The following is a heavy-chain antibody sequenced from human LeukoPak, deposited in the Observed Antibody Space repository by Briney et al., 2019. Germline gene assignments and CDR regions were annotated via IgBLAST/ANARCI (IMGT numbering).Heavy chain of an antibody. D-gene: IGHD6-19*01. V-gene: IGHV3-11*04. Sequence: PGGSLRLSCAASGFTFSDYYMSWIRQAPGKGLEWVSYISSSGSTIYYADSVKGRFTISRDNAKNSLSLQMNSLRAEDTAIYYCAREDPGIAVAVDYWGQGTLVTVSS. CDR1: GFTFSDYY. J-gene: IGHJ4*02. CDR3: AREDPGIAVAVDY. CDR2: ISSSGSTI.